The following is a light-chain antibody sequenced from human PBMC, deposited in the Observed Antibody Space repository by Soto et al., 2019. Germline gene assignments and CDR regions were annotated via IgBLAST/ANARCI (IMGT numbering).Light chain of an antibody. V-gene: IGKV3-20*01. Sequence: ENVLTQSPDTLSLSPGERATLSCRASQSVSSGSIAWFQQKPGQAPSLLIYDASTRPTGIPDRFSGSGSGTDFTLTISRLEPEDFAVYHCQQYGCSPWTFGQGTKVEIK. J-gene: IGKJ1*01. CDR3: QQYGCSPWT. CDR1: QSVSSGS. CDR2: DAS.